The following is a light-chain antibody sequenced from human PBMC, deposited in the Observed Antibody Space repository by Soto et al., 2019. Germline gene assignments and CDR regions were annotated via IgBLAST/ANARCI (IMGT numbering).Light chain of an antibody. V-gene: IGKV1-5*01. CDR2: DAS. CDR3: QQYGSSSEIT. J-gene: IGKJ5*01. CDR1: QSIYNW. Sequence: EIQMTQSPSALSASVGDRVAITCRASQSIYNWLAWYQQKPGKAPKLLIYDASTLQSGVPSRFSGSGSGTDFTLTISGLEPEDSAVYYCQQYGSSSEITFGQGTRLEI.